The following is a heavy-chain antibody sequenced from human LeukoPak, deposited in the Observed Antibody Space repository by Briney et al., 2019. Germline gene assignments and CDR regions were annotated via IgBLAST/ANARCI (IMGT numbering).Heavy chain of an antibody. CDR2: IYYSGST. CDR1: SGSISSGGYY. V-gene: IGHV4-31*03. Sequence: SETLSLTCTVSSGSISSGGYYWSWIRQHPGKGLEWIGYIYYSGSTYYNPSLKSRVTISVDTSKNQFSLKLSSVTAADTAVYYCARTNPFYYFDYWGQGTLVTVSS. J-gene: IGHJ4*02. CDR3: ARTNPFYYFDY.